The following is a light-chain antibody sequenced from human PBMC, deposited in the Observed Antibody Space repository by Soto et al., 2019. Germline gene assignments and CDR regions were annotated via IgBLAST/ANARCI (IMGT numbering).Light chain of an antibody. V-gene: IGKV3D-15*01. J-gene: IGKJ4*01. CDR2: YSS. CDR3: QQYNNWPVT. Sequence: EVMMTQFPDTVSVTPGDTVALSCGASQSVRTNLAWYQQRPGQAPRLLIHYSSTRASDIPARFSGSGSGTEFTLTISSLQSEDSAVYYCQQYNNWPVTFGGGTKVDIK. CDR1: QSVRTN.